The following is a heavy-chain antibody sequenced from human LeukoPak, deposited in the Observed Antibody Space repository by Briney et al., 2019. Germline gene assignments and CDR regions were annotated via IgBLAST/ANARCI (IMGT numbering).Heavy chain of an antibody. V-gene: IGHV3-7*01. D-gene: IGHD3-10*01. CDR1: VFTFSSYC. J-gene: IGHJ5*02. Sequence: PGGSLRLSCAAAVFTFSSYCMSWVRQATGKGLEWVTNIKQDGSEKYYVDSVKGRFTISRDNAKNSLYLQMNSLRAEDTAVYYCARDLPPGYGSGNRLNWFDPWGQGTLVTVSS. CDR3: ARDLPPGYGSGNRLNWFDP. CDR2: IKQDGSEK.